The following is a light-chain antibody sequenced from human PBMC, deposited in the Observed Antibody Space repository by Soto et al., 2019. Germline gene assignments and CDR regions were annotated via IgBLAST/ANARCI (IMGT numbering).Light chain of an antibody. CDR3: CSYTGSETVV. Sequence: QSVLTQPASVSGTPGQSITISCTGTNSDVGKYDFVSWYQHYPDKAPKFIIYEVNKRPSGVSHRFSGSKSGSTASLTISGLQAEDEAHYYCCSYTGSETVVFGGGTQLTVL. J-gene: IGLJ3*02. CDR1: NSDVGKYDF. CDR2: EVN. V-gene: IGLV2-23*02.